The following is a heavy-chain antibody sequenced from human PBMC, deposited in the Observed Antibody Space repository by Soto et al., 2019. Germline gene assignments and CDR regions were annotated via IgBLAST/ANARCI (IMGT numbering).Heavy chain of an antibody. V-gene: IGHV4-59*01. J-gene: IGHJ6*02. CDR3: ARALKYYYGMDV. Sequence: SETLSLTCTVSGGSINNYYWSWIRQPPGKGLQWIGYIYSSGGINYNPSLKSRVIISVDTSKSQLSLELSSVTAADTAVYYCARALKYYYGMDVWGQGTTVTVSS. CDR1: GGSINNYY. CDR2: IYSSGGI.